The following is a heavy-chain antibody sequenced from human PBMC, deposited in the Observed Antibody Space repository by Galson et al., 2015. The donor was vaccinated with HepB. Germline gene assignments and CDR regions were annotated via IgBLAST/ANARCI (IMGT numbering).Heavy chain of an antibody. CDR2: IKSKTDGGAT. CDR3: TTLGLHVRYYYGMDV. J-gene: IGHJ6*02. CDR1: GFTFSNAW. V-gene: IGHV3-15*01. D-gene: IGHD5/OR15-5a*01. Sequence: SLRLSCEASGFTFSNAWMSWVRQAPGKGLEWVGRIKSKTDGGATDYAAPVKCRFTISRDDSKNTLYLQMNSLKTEDTAVYYCTTLGLHVRYYYGMDVWGQGTTVTVSS.